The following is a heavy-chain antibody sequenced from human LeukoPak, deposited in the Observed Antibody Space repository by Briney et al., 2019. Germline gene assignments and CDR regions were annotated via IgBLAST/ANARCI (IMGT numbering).Heavy chain of an antibody. V-gene: IGHV3-23*01. CDR2: ISGSGGST. CDR3: ARDAHYDFWSGYYTR. D-gene: IGHD3-3*01. CDR1: GFTFSTSA. Sequence: GGSLRLSCAASGFTFSTSAMTWVRQAPGKGLEWVSAISGSGGSTYYADSVKGRFTISRDNSKNTLYLQMNSLRAEDTAVYYCARDAHYDFWSGYYTRWGQGTLVTVSS. J-gene: IGHJ4*02.